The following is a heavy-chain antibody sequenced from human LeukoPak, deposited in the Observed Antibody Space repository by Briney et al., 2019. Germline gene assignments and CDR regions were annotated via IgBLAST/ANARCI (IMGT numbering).Heavy chain of an antibody. Sequence: ASVKLSCKASGYTFTGYNIHCVRQAPGQGVEWMGWIDANSGTTNFPEKFQGRVTMTRDTSISTAYLELSRLRSDDTAVYYCARGIYARAATGFQDWGQGSLVTISS. CDR2: IDANSGTT. CDR1: GYTFTGYN. V-gene: IGHV1-2*02. J-gene: IGHJ1*01. D-gene: IGHD2-15*01. CDR3: ARGIYARAATGFQD.